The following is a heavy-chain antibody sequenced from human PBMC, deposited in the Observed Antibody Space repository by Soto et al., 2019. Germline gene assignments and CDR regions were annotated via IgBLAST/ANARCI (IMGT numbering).Heavy chain of an antibody. V-gene: IGHV3-48*01. J-gene: IGHJ5*02. Sequence: GGSLRLSCAASGFTFSSYSMNWVRQAPGKGLEWVSYISSSSTIYYADSVKGRFTISRDNAKNTLYLQMNSLRAEDTAVYYCAKRDYVFWSGHQKRYHCFPPWPQEPLV. CDR2: ISSSSTI. D-gene: IGHD3-3*01. CDR3: AKRDYVFWSGHQKRYHCFPP. CDR1: GFTFSSYS.